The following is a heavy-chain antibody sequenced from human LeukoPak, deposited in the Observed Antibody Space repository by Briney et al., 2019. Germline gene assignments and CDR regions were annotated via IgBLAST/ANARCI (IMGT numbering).Heavy chain of an antibody. CDR3: EKGSPYGIDY. J-gene: IGHJ4*02. V-gene: IGHV3-30*02. CDR1: GFTFSTSG. CDR2: IQYDGSKK. Sequence: GGSLRLSCAASGFTFSTSGMHWVRQAPGKGLEWVTFIQYDGSKKYYSDSVKGRFTISRDNSKNTMYLQVSSLRPDDTAVYYCEKGSPYGIDYGGQGTLVTVSS. D-gene: IGHD3-10*01.